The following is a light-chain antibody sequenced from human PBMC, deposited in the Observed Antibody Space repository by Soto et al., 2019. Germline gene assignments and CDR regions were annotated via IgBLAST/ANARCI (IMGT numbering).Light chain of an antibody. V-gene: IGKV3-20*01. CDR1: QSVSSSY. Sequence: EIVLTQSPGTLSLSPGERATLSCRASQSVSSSYLAWYQQKPGQAPRLLIYDTSSRATGIPDMFSGSGSGTDFTLAISRLEPEDFAVYYCQQCGSSPSFGQGTKVELK. CDR3: QQCGSSPS. J-gene: IGKJ1*01. CDR2: DTS.